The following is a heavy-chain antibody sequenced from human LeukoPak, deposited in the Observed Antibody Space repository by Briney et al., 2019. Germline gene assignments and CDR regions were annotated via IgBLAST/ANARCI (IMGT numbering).Heavy chain of an antibody. D-gene: IGHD2/OR15-2a*01. CDR3: ARDSRRHDAFDI. CDR1: GGSISSGDYY. J-gene: IGHJ3*02. V-gene: IGHV4-30-4*08. Sequence: PSETLSLTCTVSGGSISSGDYYWSWIRQPPGKGLEWIGYIYYSGGTYYNPSLKSRVTISVDTSKNQFSLKLSSVTAADTAVYYCARDSRRHDAFDIWGQGTMVTVSS. CDR2: IYYSGGT.